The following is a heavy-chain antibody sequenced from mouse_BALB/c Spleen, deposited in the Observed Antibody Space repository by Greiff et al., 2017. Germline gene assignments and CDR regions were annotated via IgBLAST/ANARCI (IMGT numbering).Heavy chain of an antibody. J-gene: IGHJ4*01. D-gene: IGHD2-14*01. V-gene: IGHV7-3*02. CDR1: GFTFTDYY. CDR2: IRNKANGYTT. Sequence: EVMLVESGGGLVQPGGSLRLSCATSGFTFTDYYMSWVRQPPGKALEWLGFIRNKANGYTTEYSASVKGRFTISRDNSQSILYLQMNTLRAEDSATYYCARVYRSYAMDYWGQGTSVTVSS. CDR3: ARVYRSYAMDY.